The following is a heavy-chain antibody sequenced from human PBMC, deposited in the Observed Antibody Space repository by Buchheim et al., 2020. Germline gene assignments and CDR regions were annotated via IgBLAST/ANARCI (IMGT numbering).Heavy chain of an antibody. V-gene: IGHV1-69*06. CDR2: IIPIFGTA. J-gene: IGHJ6*02. D-gene: IGHD2-2*01. CDR1: GGTFSSYA. CDR3: ARDREDIVVVPAAYYGMDV. Sequence: QVQLVQSGAEVKKPGSSVKVSCKASGGTFSSYAISWVRQAPGQGLEWMGGIIPIFGTANYAQKFHGRVTITADKYTRTAYMELSSLRSEDTAVYYCARDREDIVVVPAAYYGMDVWGQGTT.